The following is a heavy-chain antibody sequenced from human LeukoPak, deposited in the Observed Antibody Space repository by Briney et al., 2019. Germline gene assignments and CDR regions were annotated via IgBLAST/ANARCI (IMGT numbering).Heavy chain of an antibody. V-gene: IGHV1-69*06. D-gene: IGHD2-15*01. CDR1: GGTFSSYA. Sequence: ASVKVSCKASGGTFSSYAVSWVRQAPGRGLQWMGGIIPIFGTANYAQKFQGRVTITADKSTSTAYMELSSLRSEDTAVYYCARGRGGKYCSGGSCYSYDYYYYYMDVWGKGTTVTVSS. J-gene: IGHJ6*03. CDR2: IIPIFGTA. CDR3: ARGRGGKYCSGGSCYSYDYYYYYMDV.